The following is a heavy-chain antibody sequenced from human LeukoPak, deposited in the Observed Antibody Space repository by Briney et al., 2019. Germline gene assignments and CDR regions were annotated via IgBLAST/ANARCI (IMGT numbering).Heavy chain of an antibody. Sequence: GGSLRLSCAASGFTFSSYAMSWVRQAPGKGLEWVSAISGSGGSTYYADSVKGRFTISRDNSKNTLYLQMNSLRAEDTAVYYCAKALHRYCSSTSCYAGFDYWGQGTLVTVSS. CDR1: GFTFSSYA. CDR3: AKALHRYCSSTSCYAGFDY. CDR2: ISGSGGST. J-gene: IGHJ4*02. D-gene: IGHD2-2*01. V-gene: IGHV3-23*01.